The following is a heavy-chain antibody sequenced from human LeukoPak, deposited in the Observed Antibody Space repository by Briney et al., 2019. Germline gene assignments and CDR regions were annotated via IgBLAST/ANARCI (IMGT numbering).Heavy chain of an antibody. V-gene: IGHV3-30*03. D-gene: IGHD2-8*02. CDR1: GFTFSSYG. Sequence: GGSLRLSCAASGFTFSSYGMHWVRQAPGKGLEWVAVIPYDGSNKYYADSVKGRFTISRDNSKSTLSLQMNSLRAEDTAIYYCATYRQVLLPFESWGQGTLVTVSS. CDR2: IPYDGSNK. CDR3: ATYRQVLLPFES. J-gene: IGHJ4*02.